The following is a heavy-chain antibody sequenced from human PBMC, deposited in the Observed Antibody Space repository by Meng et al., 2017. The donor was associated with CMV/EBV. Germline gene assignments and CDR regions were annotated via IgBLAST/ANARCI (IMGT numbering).Heavy chain of an antibody. V-gene: IGHV3-21*01. CDR2: ISSSSSYI. CDR3: ARDLSNYDILTGYQYYYYGMDV. J-gene: IGHJ6*02. Sequence: GESLKISCAASGFTFSSYSMNWVRQAPEKGLEWVSSISSSSSYIYYADSVKGRFTISRDNAKNSLYLQMNSLRAEDTAVYYCARDLSNYDILTGYQYYYYGMDVWGQGTTVTVSS. D-gene: IGHD3-9*01. CDR1: GFTFSSYS.